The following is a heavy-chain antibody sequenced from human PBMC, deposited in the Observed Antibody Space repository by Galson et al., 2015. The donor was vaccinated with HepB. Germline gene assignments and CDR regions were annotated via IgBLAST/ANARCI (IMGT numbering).Heavy chain of an antibody. V-gene: IGHV1-3*01. CDR1: GYTFSSYV. Sequence: SVKVSCKASGYTFSSYVMHWVRQAPGQRLEWMGWINAAVGNTELSQKFQGRVTITRDTSARTAYMELSRLTSEDTAVYYCAKSAGEQWLILDYWGQGTLVTVSS. CDR3: AKSAGEQWLILDY. D-gene: IGHD6-19*01. J-gene: IGHJ4*02. CDR2: INAAVGNT.